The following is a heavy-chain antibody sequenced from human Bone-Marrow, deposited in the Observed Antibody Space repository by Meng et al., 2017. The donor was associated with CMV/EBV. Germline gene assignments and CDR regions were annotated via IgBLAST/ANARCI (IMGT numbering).Heavy chain of an antibody. J-gene: IGHJ5*02. Sequence: DSINVPRYYWSWIRHRPGKDLEWIGNIYNSGSTYSNPSLQSRTVMSIDTSKNQFSLDLNSVTDADTAVYYCARSGPYYIYEGWFDPWGPGTLVTVSS. CDR1: DSINVPRYY. D-gene: IGHD5/OR15-5a*01. V-gene: IGHV4-31*02. CDR3: ARSGPYYIYEGWFDP. CDR2: IYNSGST.